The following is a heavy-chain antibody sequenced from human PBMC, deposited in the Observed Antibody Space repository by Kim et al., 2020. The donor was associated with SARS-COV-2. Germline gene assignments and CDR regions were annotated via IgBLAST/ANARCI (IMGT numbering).Heavy chain of an antibody. J-gene: IGHJ5*02. V-gene: IGHV4-31*03. CDR1: GGSISSGGYY. CDR2: IYYSGST. Sequence: SETLSLTCTVSGGSISSGGYYWSWIRQHPGKGLEWIGYIYYSGSTYYNPSLKSRVTISVDTSKNQFSLKLSSVTAADTAVYYCARDLRGPLRYFDWPEGAWFDPWGKGTLVTVSS. D-gene: IGHD3-9*01. CDR3: ARDLRGPLRYFDWPEGAWFDP.